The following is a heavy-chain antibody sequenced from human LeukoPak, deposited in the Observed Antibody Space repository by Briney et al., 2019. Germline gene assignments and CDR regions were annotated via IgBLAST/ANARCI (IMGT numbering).Heavy chain of an antibody. CDR1: GGSISSYY. CDR2: IYYSGST. Sequence: SETLSLTCTVSGGSISSYYWSWIRQPPGKGLGWIGYIYYSGSTNYNPSLKSRVTISVDTSKNQFSLKLSSVTAADTAVYYCARGHYDILTGYYIGFDPWGQGTLVTVSS. J-gene: IGHJ5*02. CDR3: ARGHYDILTGYYIGFDP. D-gene: IGHD3-9*01. V-gene: IGHV4-59*01.